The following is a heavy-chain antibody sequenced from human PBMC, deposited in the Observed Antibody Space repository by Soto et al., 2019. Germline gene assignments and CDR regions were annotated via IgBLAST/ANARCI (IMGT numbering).Heavy chain of an antibody. CDR3: TRKSQYCSGGSCYSSGAFDI. CDR1: GFTFGDYA. J-gene: IGHJ3*02. V-gene: IGHV3-49*03. Sequence: GGSLRLSCTASGFTFGDYAMSWFRQAPGKGQERVIFIRSKAYGGATEYAASVKGRFTISRDDSKSIAYLQMNSLKTEDTAVYYCTRKSQYCSGGSCYSSGAFDIWGQVTMVTVSS. CDR2: IRSKAYGGAT. D-gene: IGHD2-15*01.